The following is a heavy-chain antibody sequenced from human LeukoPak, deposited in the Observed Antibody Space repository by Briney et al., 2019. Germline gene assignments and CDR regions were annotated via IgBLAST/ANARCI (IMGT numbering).Heavy chain of an antibody. J-gene: IGHJ6*02. CDR3: AREAISMDPNYYYYYGMDV. Sequence: GGSLRLSCAASGFTVSTNYMSWVRQAPGKGLEWVSVIYSGGSTYYADSVKGRFTISRDNSKSTLYLQMNSLRAEDTAVYYCAREAISMDPNYYYYYGMDVWGQGTTVTVSS. CDR2: IYSGGST. CDR1: GFTVSTNY. V-gene: IGHV3-53*01. D-gene: IGHD3-9*01.